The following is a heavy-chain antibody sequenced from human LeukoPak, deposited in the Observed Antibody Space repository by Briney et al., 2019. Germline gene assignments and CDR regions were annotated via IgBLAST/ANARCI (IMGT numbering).Heavy chain of an antibody. J-gene: IGHJ6*03. CDR1: GGSISSYY. D-gene: IGHD3-10*01. V-gene: IGHV4-4*07. CDR2: IYTSGST. Sequence: PSETLSLTCTVSGGSISSYYWSWIRQPAGKGLEWIGRIYTSGSTNYNPSLKSRVTMSVDTSKNQFSLKLSSVTAADTAVYCCARDRYYGSGSYYFPYYYYYMDVWGKGTTVTVSS. CDR3: ARDRYYGSGSYYFPYYYYYMDV.